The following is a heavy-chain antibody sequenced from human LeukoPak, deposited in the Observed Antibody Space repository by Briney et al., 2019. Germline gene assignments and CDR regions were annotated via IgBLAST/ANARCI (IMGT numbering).Heavy chain of an antibody. Sequence: PSETLSLTCTVSGXSISNSNDYWSWIRQPPGKELEWIASINYGGTTYYNPSLKSRVTISVDTSKNQFSLRLSSVTAADTAVYLCARYVVYGSGKYYFDYWGQGSLATVSS. CDR3: ARYVVYGSGKYYFDY. CDR1: GXSISNSNDY. D-gene: IGHD3-10*01. J-gene: IGHJ4*02. V-gene: IGHV4-39*01. CDR2: INYGGTT.